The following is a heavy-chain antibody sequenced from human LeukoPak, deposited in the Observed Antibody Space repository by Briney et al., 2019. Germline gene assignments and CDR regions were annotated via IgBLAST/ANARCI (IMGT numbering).Heavy chain of an antibody. D-gene: IGHD6-13*01. CDR2: VSYDGGSK. J-gene: IGHJ4*02. V-gene: IGHV3-30-3*01. CDR1: GFAFSSYA. CDR3: ARVKRGIAAAGNYFDY. Sequence: GGSLTLSCAASGFAFSSYAMHWVRQGPGKGLEWVALVSYDGGSKYYADSVKGRITISRDNSKNTLHLQMNSLRTEDTAVYYCARVKRGIAAAGNYFDYWGQGTLVTVSS.